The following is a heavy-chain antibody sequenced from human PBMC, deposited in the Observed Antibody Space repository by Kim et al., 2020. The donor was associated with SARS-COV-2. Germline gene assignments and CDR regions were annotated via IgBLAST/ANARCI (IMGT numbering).Heavy chain of an antibody. CDR2: INHSGST. Sequence: SETLSLTCAVYGGSFSGYYWSWIRQPPGKGLEWIGEINHSGSTNYNPSLKSRVTISVDTSKNQFSLKLSSVTAADTAVYYCARGLTGIAAAGGYYFDYWGQGTLVTVSS. CDR1: GGSFSGYY. J-gene: IGHJ4*02. CDR3: ARGLTGIAAAGGYYFDY. D-gene: IGHD6-13*01. V-gene: IGHV4-34*01.